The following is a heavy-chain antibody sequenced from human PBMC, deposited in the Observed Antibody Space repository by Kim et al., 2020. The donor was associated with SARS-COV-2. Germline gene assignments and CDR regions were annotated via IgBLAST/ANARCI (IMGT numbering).Heavy chain of an antibody. V-gene: IGHV1-69*13. CDR1: GGTFSSYA. CDR2: IIPIFGTA. CDR3: AREWASGGGGYCSGGSCYSPYAFDI. Sequence: SVKVSCKASGGTFSSYAISWVRQAPGQGLEWMGGIIPIFGTANYAQKFQGRVTITADESTSTAYMELSSLRSEDTAVYYCAREWASGGGGYCSGGSCYSPYAFDIWGQGTMVTVSS. D-gene: IGHD2-15*01. J-gene: IGHJ3*02.